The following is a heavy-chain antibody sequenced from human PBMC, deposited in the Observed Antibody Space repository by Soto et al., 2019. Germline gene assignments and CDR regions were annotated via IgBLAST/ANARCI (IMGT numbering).Heavy chain of an antibody. CDR2: INPSGGST. V-gene: IGHV1-46*01. Sequence: ASVKVSCKASGYTFINYYMHWVRQAPGQGLEWMGIINPSGGSTTYAQKFQGRVTMTRDTSTNTVYMELSSLRSEDTAVYYCARGLMTAAGTPLRYWGQGTLVTVSS. J-gene: IGHJ4*02. CDR1: GYTFINYY. CDR3: ARGLMTAAGTPLRY. D-gene: IGHD6-13*01.